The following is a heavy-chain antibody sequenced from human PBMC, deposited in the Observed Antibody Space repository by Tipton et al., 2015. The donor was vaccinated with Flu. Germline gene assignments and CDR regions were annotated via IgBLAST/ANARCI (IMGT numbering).Heavy chain of an antibody. CDR2: FYPSGTT. Sequence: LSLTCTVSGGSISSGSSYWSWIRQPAGKGLEWIGRFYPSGTTHYSPSLKSRVTMSVDTSKNQFSLKLSSVTAADTAVYYCAGSKYGMDVWGQGTTVTVSS. CDR3: AGSKYGMDV. J-gene: IGHJ6*02. CDR1: GGSISSGSSY. V-gene: IGHV4-61*02.